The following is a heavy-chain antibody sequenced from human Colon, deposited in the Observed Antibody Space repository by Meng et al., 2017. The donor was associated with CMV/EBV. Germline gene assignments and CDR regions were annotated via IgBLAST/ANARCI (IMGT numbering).Heavy chain of an antibody. Sequence: ASVKVSCKASGYTFTGYHMHWVRQAPGQGLEWMGWINPNMGGPTYAQKFKGRVTVTKDTSISTVYMEVNSLTSDDTAVYYCARAGDDYFDLWGQGTLVTVSS. CDR3: ARAGDDYFDL. J-gene: IGHJ4*02. CDR2: INPNMGGP. V-gene: IGHV1-2*02. CDR1: GYTFTGYH. D-gene: IGHD5-24*01.